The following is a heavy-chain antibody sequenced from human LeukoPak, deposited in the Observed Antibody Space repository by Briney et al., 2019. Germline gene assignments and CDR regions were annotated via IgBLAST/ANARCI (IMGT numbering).Heavy chain of an antibody. CDR1: GYTFTNYG. D-gene: IGHD3-22*01. CDR2: ISAYHGNT. CDR3: ARDLLGYDSSGYYYPNDY. Sequence: ASVKVSCKASGYTFTNYGITWVRQAPGHGLEWMGWISAYHGNTNYAQKLQGRVTMTTDTSTSTAYMELRSLRSDDTAVYYCARDLLGYDSSGYYYPNDYWGQGTLVTVSS. J-gene: IGHJ4*02. V-gene: IGHV1-18*01.